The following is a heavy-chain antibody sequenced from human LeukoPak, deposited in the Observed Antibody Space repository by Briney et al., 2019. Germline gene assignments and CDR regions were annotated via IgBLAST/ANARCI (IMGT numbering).Heavy chain of an antibody. CDR3: AKSRYASSCFDP. Sequence: PGGSLRLSCAAAGFTFSSNRMDWFRQAPGKGLVWVSSINTDGSGTTYADSVKGRFTISRDNAKNTLWLQMSSLRAEDTAVYYCAKSRYASSCFDPWGQGTLVTVSS. CDR1: GFTFSSNR. V-gene: IGHV3-74*03. CDR2: INTDGSGT. D-gene: IGHD3-16*01. J-gene: IGHJ5*02.